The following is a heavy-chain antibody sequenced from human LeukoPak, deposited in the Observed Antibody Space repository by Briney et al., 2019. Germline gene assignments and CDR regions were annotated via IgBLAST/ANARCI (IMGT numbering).Heavy chain of an antibody. J-gene: IGHJ3*02. V-gene: IGHV3-21*01. CDR2: ISSSSSYI. D-gene: IGHD2-15*01. CDR3: ARQYCSGGSCYPSAFDI. CDR1: GFTFSSYS. Sequence: GGSLRLSCAGSGFTFSSYSMNWVRQAPGKGLEWVSSISSSSSYIYYADSVKGRFTISRDNAKNSLYLQMNSLRAEDTAVYYCARQYCSGGSCYPSAFDIWGQGTMVTVSS.